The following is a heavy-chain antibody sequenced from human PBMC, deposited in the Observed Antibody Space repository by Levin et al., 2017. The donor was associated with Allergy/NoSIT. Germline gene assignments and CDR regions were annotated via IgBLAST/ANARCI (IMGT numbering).Heavy chain of an antibody. CDR3: TRDFDQP. CDR2: ISKRGDAV. V-gene: IGHV3-11*01. J-gene: IGHJ5*02. Sequence: GGSLRLSCAATEFNVFTYSVDWSRQEPGKGLEWISHISKRGDAVYYADSVKGRFTISRDDAKRSLFLQMNSLRAEDTAVYYCTRDFDQPWGQGTLVTVSS. CDR1: EFNVFTYS.